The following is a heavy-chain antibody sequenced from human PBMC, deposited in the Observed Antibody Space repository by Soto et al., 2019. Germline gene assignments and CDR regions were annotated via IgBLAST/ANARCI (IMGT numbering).Heavy chain of an antibody. J-gene: IGHJ4*02. CDR3: AADPYCGGDCYFDY. V-gene: IGHV1-58*01. Sequence: ASVKVSCKASGFTFFTSAVQWVRQARGQRLEWIGWIVVGSGNTNYAQKFRERVTITRDMSTNTAYMELSSLRSEDTALYYCAADPYCGGDCYFDYWGQGIMVTVSS. D-gene: IGHD2-21*02. CDR2: IVVGSGNT. CDR1: GFTFFTSA.